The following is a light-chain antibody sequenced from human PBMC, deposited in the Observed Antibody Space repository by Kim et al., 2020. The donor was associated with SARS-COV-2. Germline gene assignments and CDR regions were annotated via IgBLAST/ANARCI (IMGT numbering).Light chain of an antibody. Sequence: IVLTQSPGTLSLSPGERATLSCRASQGLRDNSLAWYQQKPGQAPRLLIYGTSSRATGIPDRFSGGGSGTDFTLTISRVESEDFAVYYCQQYGNSPPYTFGQGTKLEI. CDR1: QGLRDNS. CDR2: GTS. CDR3: QQYGNSPPYT. J-gene: IGKJ2*01. V-gene: IGKV3-20*01.